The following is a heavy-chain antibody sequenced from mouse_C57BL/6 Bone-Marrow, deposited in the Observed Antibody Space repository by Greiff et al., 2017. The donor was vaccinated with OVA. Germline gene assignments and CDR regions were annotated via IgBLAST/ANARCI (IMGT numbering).Heavy chain of an antibody. Sequence: EVQVVESGGGLVQPKGSLKLSCAASGFTFNTYAMHWVRQAPGKGLEWVARIRSKSSNYATYYADSVKDRFTISRDDSQSMLYLQMNNLKTEDTAMYYCVRGTGTMGFYYAMDYWGQGTSVTVSS. D-gene: IGHD4-1*01. J-gene: IGHJ4*01. CDR2: IRSKSSNYAT. V-gene: IGHV10-3*01. CDR3: VRGTGTMGFYYAMDY. CDR1: GFTFNTYA.